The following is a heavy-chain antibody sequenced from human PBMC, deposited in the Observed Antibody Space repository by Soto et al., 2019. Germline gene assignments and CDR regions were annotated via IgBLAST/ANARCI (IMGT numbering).Heavy chain of an antibody. J-gene: IGHJ4*02. CDR1: GFIFSSYS. D-gene: IGHD2-15*01. CDR3: ARGSATGYCSGGSCFLIHDY. V-gene: IGHV3-21*01. Sequence: EVQLVESGGGLVKPGGSLRLSCAASGFIFSSYSMNWVRQAPGKGLEWVSSISSNSIYIYYADSVKGRFTDSRDNAKNSLYLQMNSLRPEDTAFYFCARGSATGYCSGGSCFLIHDYWGQGNLVTVSS. CDR2: ISSNSIYI.